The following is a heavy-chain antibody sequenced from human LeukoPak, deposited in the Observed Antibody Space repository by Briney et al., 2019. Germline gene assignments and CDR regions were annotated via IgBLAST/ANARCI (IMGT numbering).Heavy chain of an antibody. D-gene: IGHD3-16*01. CDR2: ISGSGGST. J-gene: IGHJ4*02. V-gene: IGHV3-23*01. CDR1: GFTFSSYA. Sequence: PGGSLRLSCAASGFTFSSYAMSWVRQAPGKGLEWVSAISGSGGSTYYADSVKGRFTISGDNSKNTLYLQMNSLRAEDTAVYYCAKRPTLGASSGSYDYWGQGTLVTVSS. CDR3: AKRPTLGASSGSYDY.